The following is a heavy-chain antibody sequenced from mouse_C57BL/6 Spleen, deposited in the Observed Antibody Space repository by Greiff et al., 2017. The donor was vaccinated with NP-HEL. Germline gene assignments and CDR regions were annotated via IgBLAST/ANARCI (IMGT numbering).Heavy chain of an antibody. CDR2: IYPRSGNT. D-gene: IGHD1-1*01. CDR1: GYTFTSYG. J-gene: IGHJ2*01. V-gene: IGHV1-81*01. Sequence: QVQLKESGAELARPGASVKLSCKASGYTFTSYGISWVKQRTGQGLEWIGEIYPRSGNTYYNEKFKGKATLTADKSSSTAYMELRSLTSEDSAVYFCARRTTVVAYDYWGQGTTLTVSS. CDR3: ARRTTVVAYDY.